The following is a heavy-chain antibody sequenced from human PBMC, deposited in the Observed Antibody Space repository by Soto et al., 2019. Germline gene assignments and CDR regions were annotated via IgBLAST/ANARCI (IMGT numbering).Heavy chain of an antibody. CDR2: INSDGSST. Sequence: GGSLRLSCAASGFTFSSYWMHWVRQAPGKGLVWVSRINSDGSSTSYADSVKGRFTISRDNAKNTLYLQMNSLRAEDTAVYYCARDWDYYDSSGYLDYWGQGTLVTVSS. CDR3: ARDWDYYDSSGYLDY. J-gene: IGHJ4*02. D-gene: IGHD3-22*01. V-gene: IGHV3-74*01. CDR1: GFTFSSYW.